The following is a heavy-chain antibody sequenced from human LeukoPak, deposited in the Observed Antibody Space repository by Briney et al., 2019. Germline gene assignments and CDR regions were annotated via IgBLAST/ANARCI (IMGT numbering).Heavy chain of an antibody. V-gene: IGHV1-46*01. CDR3: ARTVHAGLDWVLSRVSWFDP. CDR2: INPSGGST. Sequence: ASVKVSCKASGYTFTRYYIHWVRQAPGQGLEWMGIINPSGGSTSYAQKFQGRVTMTRDTSTSIVYMELSSQRAEDTAVYYCARTVHAGLDWVLSRVSWFDPWGQGTLVTVSS. D-gene: IGHD3/OR15-3a*01. CDR1: GYTFTRYY. J-gene: IGHJ5*02.